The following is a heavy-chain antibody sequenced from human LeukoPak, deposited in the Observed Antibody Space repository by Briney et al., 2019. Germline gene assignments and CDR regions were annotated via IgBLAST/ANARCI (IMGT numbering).Heavy chain of an antibody. CDR1: GYTFTRYD. D-gene: IGHD7-27*01. CDR2: MNPNSGNT. J-gene: IGHJ4*02. CDR3: ATNWGANDY. V-gene: IGHV1-8*01. Sequence: GASVKVSCKASGYTFTRYDINWVRQATGQGLEWMGWMNPNSGNTGYAQNFQGRVTMTRNTSISTAYMELSSLRSEDTAVYYCATNWGANDYWGQGTLVTVSS.